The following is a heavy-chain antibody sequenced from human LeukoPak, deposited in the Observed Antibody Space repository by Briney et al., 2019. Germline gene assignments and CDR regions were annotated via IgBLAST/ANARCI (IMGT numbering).Heavy chain of an antibody. CDR1: GFTFSAYA. D-gene: IGHD6-19*01. Sequence: GGSLRLSCEASGFTFSAYAMTWVRQAPGKGLEWVAVIWYDGSNKYYADSVKGRFTISRDNSKNTLYLQMNSLRAEDTAVYYCARDSPESPLKEWLFDYWGQGTLVTVSS. J-gene: IGHJ4*02. CDR2: IWYDGSNK. CDR3: ARDSPESPLKEWLFDY. V-gene: IGHV3-33*07.